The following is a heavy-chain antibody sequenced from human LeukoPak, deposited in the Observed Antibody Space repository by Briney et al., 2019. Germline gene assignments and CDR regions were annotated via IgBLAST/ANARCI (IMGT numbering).Heavy chain of an antibody. CDR1: GFTFSSYW. D-gene: IGHD6-13*01. Sequence: PGGSLRLSCAASGFTFSSYWMSWVRQAPGKGLEGVANIKQDGSEKYYVDSVKGRFTISRDNAKNSLYLQMNSLRAEDTAVYYCARASRTGYSSSWYPFNYYYMDVWGKGTTVTVSS. J-gene: IGHJ6*03. CDR2: IKQDGSEK. V-gene: IGHV3-7*01. CDR3: ARASRTGYSSSWYPFNYYYMDV.